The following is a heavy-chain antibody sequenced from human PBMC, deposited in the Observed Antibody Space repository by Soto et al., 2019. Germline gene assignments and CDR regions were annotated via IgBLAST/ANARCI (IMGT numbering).Heavy chain of an antibody. CDR3: ARGRFGELLQTPIDAFDI. V-gene: IGHV3-13*01. CDR1: GFTFSSYD. D-gene: IGHD3-10*01. J-gene: IGHJ3*02. CDR2: IGTAGDT. Sequence: GGSLRLSCAASGFTFSSYDMHWVRQATGKGLEWVSAIGTAGDTYYPGSVKGRFTISRENAKNSLYLQMNSLRAGDTAVYYCARGRFGELLQTPIDAFDIWGQGTMVTVSS.